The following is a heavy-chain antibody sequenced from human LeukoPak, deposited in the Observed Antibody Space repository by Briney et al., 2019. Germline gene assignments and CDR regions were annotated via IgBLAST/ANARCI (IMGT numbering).Heavy chain of an antibody. D-gene: IGHD3-3*01. J-gene: IGHJ3*02. V-gene: IGHV4-39*07. Sequence: PSETLSLTCTVSGGSISSSSYYWGWIRQPPGKGLEWIGTIYYSGSTYYNPSLKSRVTMSVDTSKNQFSLKLSSVTAADTAVYYCARDDFWSSDAFDIWGQGTMVTVSS. CDR3: ARDDFWSSDAFDI. CDR2: IYYSGST. CDR1: GGSISSSSYY.